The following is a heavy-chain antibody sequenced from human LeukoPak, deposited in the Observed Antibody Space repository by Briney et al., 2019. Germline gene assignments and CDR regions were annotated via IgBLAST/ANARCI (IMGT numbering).Heavy chain of an antibody. CDR2: ISGSGGST. CDR3: AKELRYYGSGSYYNGLDY. D-gene: IGHD3-10*01. CDR1: GCTFSSYA. J-gene: IGHJ4*02. Sequence: GGSLRLSCAASGCTFSSYAMSWVRQAPGKGLEWVSAISGSGGSTYYADSVKGRFTISRDNSKNTLYLQMNSLRAEDTAVYYCAKELRYYGSGSYYNGLDYWGQGTLVTVSS. V-gene: IGHV3-23*01.